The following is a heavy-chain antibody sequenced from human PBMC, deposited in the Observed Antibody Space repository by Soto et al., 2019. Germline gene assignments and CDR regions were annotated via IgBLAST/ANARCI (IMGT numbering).Heavy chain of an antibody. J-gene: IGHJ5*02. V-gene: IGHV4-39*01. CDR1: GGSISSSSYY. D-gene: IGHD3-9*01. Sequence: QLQLQESGPGLVKPSETLSLTCTVSGGSISSSSYYWGWIRQPPGKGLEWIGSIYYSGSTYYNPSLKSRVTISVDTSKNQFSLKLSSVTAADTAVYYCARHVTYYDILTGYYPVVPRPYNWFDPWGQGTLVTVSS. CDR3: ARHVTYYDILTGYYPVVPRPYNWFDP. CDR2: IYYSGST.